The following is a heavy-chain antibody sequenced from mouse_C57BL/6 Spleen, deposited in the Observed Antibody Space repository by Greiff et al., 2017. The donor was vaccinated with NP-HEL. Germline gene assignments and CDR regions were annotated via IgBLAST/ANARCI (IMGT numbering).Heavy chain of an antibody. CDR3: TRGDDHLY. CDR1: GYTFTDYE. V-gene: IGHV1-15*01. Sequence: VKLMESGAELVRPGASVTLSCKASGYTFTDYEMHWVKQTPVHGLEWIGAIDPETGGTAYNQKFKGKAILTADKSSSTAYMELRSLTSEDSAVYFCTRGDDHLYWGQGTLVTVSA. CDR2: IDPETGGT. D-gene: IGHD2-3*01. J-gene: IGHJ3*01.